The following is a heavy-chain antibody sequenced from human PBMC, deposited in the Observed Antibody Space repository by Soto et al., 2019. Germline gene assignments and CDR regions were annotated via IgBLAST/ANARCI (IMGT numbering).Heavy chain of an antibody. Sequence: GGSLRLSCAASGFTFSSYAMSWVRQAPGKGLEWVSAISGSGGSTYYADSVKGRFTISRDNSKNTLYLQMNSLRAEDTAVYYCAKLYCSGGSCYGFFDYWGQGTLVTV. V-gene: IGHV3-23*01. CDR2: ISGSGGST. CDR1: GFTFSSYA. CDR3: AKLYCSGGSCYGFFDY. D-gene: IGHD2-15*01. J-gene: IGHJ4*02.